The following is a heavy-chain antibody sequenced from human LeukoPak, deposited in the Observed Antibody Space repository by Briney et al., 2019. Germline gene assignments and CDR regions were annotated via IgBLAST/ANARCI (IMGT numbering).Heavy chain of an antibody. Sequence: SETLSPTCTVSGGSISIYYWSLIRQPPGKGLEWIGYIYYSGSTNYNPPLKSRVTISVDTSKNQFSLKLSSVTAADTAVYYCARGARESPLDYWGQGTLVTVSS. V-gene: IGHV4-59*01. CDR1: GGSISIYY. CDR2: IYYSGST. J-gene: IGHJ4*02. CDR3: ARGARESPLDY.